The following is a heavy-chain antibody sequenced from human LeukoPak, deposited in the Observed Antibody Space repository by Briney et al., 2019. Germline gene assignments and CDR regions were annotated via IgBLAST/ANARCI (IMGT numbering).Heavy chain of an antibody. CDR1: GFTFSSYG. CDR3: AKARQQLVLDLAGY. CDR2: IRYDGSNK. D-gene: IGHD6-13*01. J-gene: IGHJ4*02. V-gene: IGHV3-30*02. Sequence: PGGSLRLSCAASGFTFSSYGMHWVRQAPGKGLEWVAFIRYDGSNKYYADSVKGRFTISRDNSKNTLYLQMNSLRAEDTAVYYRAKARQQLVLDLAGYWGQGTLVTVSS.